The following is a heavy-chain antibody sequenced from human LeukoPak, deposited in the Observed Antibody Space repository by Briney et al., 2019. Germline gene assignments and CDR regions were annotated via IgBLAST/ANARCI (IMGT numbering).Heavy chain of an antibody. CDR1: GGSTSDYY. J-gene: IGHJ4*01. CDR3: ARGWINLDY. Sequence: SETLSLTCSVSGGSTSDYYWNWIRQPAGKGLELIGRIHTSGSTNYNPSLKSRATMSVDTSKNQFSLNLSSVTAADTAVYYCARGWINLDYWGHGTLVTVSS. D-gene: IGHD5-12*01. V-gene: IGHV4-4*07. CDR2: IHTSGST.